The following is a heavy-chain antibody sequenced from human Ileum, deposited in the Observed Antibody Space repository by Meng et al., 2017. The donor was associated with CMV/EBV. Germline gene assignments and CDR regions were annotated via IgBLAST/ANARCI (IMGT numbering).Heavy chain of an antibody. J-gene: IGHJ4*02. Sequence: GSGPTLAKLHAPLALSGCVSASSIMLYYWNWLRQPAGKGREWIGRIYDSASTNHNSSLRRRITLSVDKAKNQFSLSLNSVTAADTAVYYCARDQDYGLLDSWGQGTLVTVSS. CDR1: ASSIMLYY. CDR3: ARDQDYGLLDS. CDR2: IYDSAST. D-gene: IGHD4-17*01. V-gene: IGHV4-4*07.